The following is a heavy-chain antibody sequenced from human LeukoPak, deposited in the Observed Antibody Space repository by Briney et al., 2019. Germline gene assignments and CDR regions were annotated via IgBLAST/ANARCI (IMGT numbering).Heavy chain of an antibody. CDR3: ARSHSGYLPGWFDP. CDR1: GGSISSYY. J-gene: IGHJ5*02. CDR2: IYYSGST. D-gene: IGHD5-12*01. Sequence: SETLSLTCTVSGGSISSYYWSWIRQPPGKGLEWIGYIYYSGSTNYNPSLKSRVTISVDTSKNQFSLKLSSVTAADTAVYYCARSHSGYLPGWFDPWGQGTLVTVSS. V-gene: IGHV4-59*12.